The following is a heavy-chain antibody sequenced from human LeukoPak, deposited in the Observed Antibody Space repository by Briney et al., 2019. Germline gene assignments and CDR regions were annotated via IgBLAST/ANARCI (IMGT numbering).Heavy chain of an antibody. J-gene: IGHJ1*01. D-gene: IGHD4-17*01. CDR1: GFTFSNYG. CDR2: IWYDGSDK. V-gene: IGHV3-33*01. Sequence: PGGSLRLSCAASGFTFSNYGMHWVRQPPDKGLEWVAVIWYDGSDKYYAESVKGRFTISRDNSKNTVFLQMNSLRAEDTAVYYCARDFVYGDSLEYFQDWGQGTLVTVSS. CDR3: ARDFVYGDSLEYFQD.